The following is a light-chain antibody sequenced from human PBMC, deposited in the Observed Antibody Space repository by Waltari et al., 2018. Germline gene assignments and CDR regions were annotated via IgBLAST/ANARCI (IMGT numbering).Light chain of an antibody. CDR1: QRVRDN. Sequence: ELVLTQSPAILSVSPGEGATLSCRASQRVRDNLAWYQPKPGQAPRLLIFGASTRATGFPARFSGSGSGTEFTLTITSLQSEDSAVYFCQQYNGQPLTFGGGTKVEIK. V-gene: IGKV3-15*01. CDR2: GAS. J-gene: IGKJ4*01. CDR3: QQYNGQPLT.